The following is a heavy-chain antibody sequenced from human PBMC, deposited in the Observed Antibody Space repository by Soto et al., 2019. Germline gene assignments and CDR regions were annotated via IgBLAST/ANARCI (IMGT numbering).Heavy chain of an antibody. CDR3: ARDKVAVATFVTLDY. D-gene: IGHD6-19*01. CDR2: IWYDGSNK. V-gene: IGHV3-33*01. J-gene: IGHJ4*02. Sequence: QVQLVESGGGVVQPGRSLRLSCAASGFTFSSYGMHWVRQAPGKGLEWVAVIWYDGSNKYYAYSVKGRFTISRDNSKNTLDLQMNSLRAEDTAVYYCARDKVAVATFVTLDYWGQGTLVTVSA. CDR1: GFTFSSYG.